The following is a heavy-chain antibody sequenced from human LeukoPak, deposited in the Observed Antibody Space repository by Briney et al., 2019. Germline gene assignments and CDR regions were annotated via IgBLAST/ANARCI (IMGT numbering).Heavy chain of an antibody. J-gene: IGHJ4*02. D-gene: IGHD6-13*01. CDR3: ARHFKDRGSSWYGVFDY. CDR2: IYISGST. Sequence: SQTLSLTCTVSGGSISSGSYYWSWIRQPAGKGLEWIGRIYISGSTSYNPSLKSRVTISVDTSKNQISLKLSSVTAADTAVYYCARHFKDRGSSWYGVFDYWGQGTLVTVSS. CDR1: GGSISSGSYY. V-gene: IGHV4-61*02.